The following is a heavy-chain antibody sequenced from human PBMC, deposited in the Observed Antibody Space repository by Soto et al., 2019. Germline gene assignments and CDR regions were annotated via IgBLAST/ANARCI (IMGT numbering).Heavy chain of an antibody. Sequence: ASVKVSCKASGYTFTGYYMHWVRQAPGQGLEWMGWINPNSGGTNYAQKFQGRVTMTRDTSISTAYMELSRLRSDDTAVYYCARDEEISSSWYFDWLDPWGQGTLVTVSS. J-gene: IGHJ5*02. CDR2: INPNSGGT. D-gene: IGHD6-13*01. CDR3: ARDEEISSSWYFDWLDP. V-gene: IGHV1-2*02. CDR1: GYTFTGYY.